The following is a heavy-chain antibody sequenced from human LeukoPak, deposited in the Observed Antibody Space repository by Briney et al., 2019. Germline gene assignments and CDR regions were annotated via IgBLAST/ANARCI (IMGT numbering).Heavy chain of an antibody. J-gene: IGHJ6*02. CDR1: GFTFSSYW. Sequence: GGSLRLSCAASGFTFSSYWMSWVRQAPGKGLEWVANIKQDGSEKYYVDSVKGRFTISRDNAKNSLYLQMNSLRAEDTAVYHCARHEGSTPYYDFWSGYYNPNYYYYGMDVWGQGTTVTVSS. V-gene: IGHV3-7*01. CDR2: IKQDGSEK. D-gene: IGHD3-3*01. CDR3: ARHEGSTPYYDFWSGYYNPNYYYYGMDV.